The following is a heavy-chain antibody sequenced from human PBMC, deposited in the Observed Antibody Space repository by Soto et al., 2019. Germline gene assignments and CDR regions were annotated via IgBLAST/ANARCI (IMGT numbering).Heavy chain of an antibody. J-gene: IGHJ4*02. Sequence: AVGSLRLSCKASGFTFMAYGMHWVRQAPGKGLEWVAVIWFDGSTEYYSESVKGRFTISRDNSKNTLYLQMNSLRDEDTAVYYCARDLRTGTYLDYWGQGALVTGS. CDR3: ARDLRTGTYLDY. CDR2: IWFDGSTE. V-gene: IGHV3-33*01. CDR1: GFTFMAYG. D-gene: IGHD1-1*01.